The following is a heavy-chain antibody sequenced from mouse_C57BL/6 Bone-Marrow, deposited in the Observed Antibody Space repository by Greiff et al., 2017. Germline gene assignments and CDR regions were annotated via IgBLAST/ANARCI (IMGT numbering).Heavy chain of an antibody. D-gene: IGHD4-1*01. CDR2: IYPSDSET. V-gene: IGHV1-61*01. Sequence: QVQLQQPGAELVRPGSSVKLSCKASGYTFTSYWMAWVKQRPGQGLEWIGNIYPSDSETHYNQKFKGKATLTVDKSSSTAYMQLSSLTSEDSAVYSCAAWDGAWFAYWGQGTLVTVSA. CDR1: GYTFTSYW. CDR3: AAWDGAWFAY. J-gene: IGHJ3*01.